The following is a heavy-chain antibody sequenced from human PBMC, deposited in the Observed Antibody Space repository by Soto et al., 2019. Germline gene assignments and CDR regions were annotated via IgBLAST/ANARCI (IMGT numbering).Heavy chain of an antibody. J-gene: IGHJ4*02. D-gene: IGHD6-13*01. Sequence: QLVESGGGLVQPGGSLRLSCAASGFSFSSYWMYWVRQAPGKGLVLVSRTNSDATSTTYADSVEGRFTISRDNAKNTLYLQMNSLRADDTAVYYCARGFSSTWGLAADYWGQGILVTVSS. V-gene: IGHV3-74*01. CDR2: TNSDATST. CDR3: ARGFSSTWGLAADY. CDR1: GFSFSSYW.